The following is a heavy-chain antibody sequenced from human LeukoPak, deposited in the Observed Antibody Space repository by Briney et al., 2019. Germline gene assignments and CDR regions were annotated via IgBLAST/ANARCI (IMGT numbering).Heavy chain of an antibody. J-gene: IGHJ6*03. V-gene: IGHV1-69*05. D-gene: IGHD5-24*01. Sequence: GSSVKVSCKASGGTFSSYAISWVRQAPGLGLEWMGGIIPIFGTANYAQKFQGRVTITTDESTSTAYMELSSLRSEDTAVYYCAGLDVGEDGYNFYYYYMDVWGKGTTVTVSS. CDR1: GGTFSSYA. CDR3: AGLDVGEDGYNFYYYYMDV. CDR2: IIPIFGTA.